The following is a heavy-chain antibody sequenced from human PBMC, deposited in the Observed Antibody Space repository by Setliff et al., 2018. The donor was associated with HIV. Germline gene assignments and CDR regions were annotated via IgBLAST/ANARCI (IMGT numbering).Heavy chain of an antibody. CDR2: INAANGHA. CDR1: GDNFTSYT. V-gene: IGHV1-3*01. CDR3: ARTDYDSGKSVLDS. J-gene: IGHJ5*01. Sequence: VASVKVSCKASGDNFTSYTFHWVRQAPGQRLELMAWINAANGHAKYSQKFQGRVTITRDTSATIAYMELSSLTSEDTALYFCARTDYDSGKSVLDSWGQGTLVTVSS. D-gene: IGHD3-10*01.